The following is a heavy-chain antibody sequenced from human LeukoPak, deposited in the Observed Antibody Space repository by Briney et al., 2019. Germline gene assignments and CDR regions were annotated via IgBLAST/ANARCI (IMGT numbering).Heavy chain of an antibody. Sequence: GGSLRLSCAASGFTFSTYSMNWVRQAPGRGLEWVTMISYEGSNRQYADSVKGRFTISRDNSKSTLNLQMNSLRPEDTAVYYCARALMTTVPYFDYWGQGTLVTVSS. CDR1: GFTFSTYS. V-gene: IGHV3-30*03. CDR3: ARALMTTVPYFDY. D-gene: IGHD4-11*01. CDR2: ISYEGSNR. J-gene: IGHJ4*02.